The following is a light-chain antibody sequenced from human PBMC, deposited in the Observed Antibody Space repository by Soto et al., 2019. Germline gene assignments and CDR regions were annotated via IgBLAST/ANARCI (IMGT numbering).Light chain of an antibody. CDR2: GAS. CDR1: QSVSSSY. CDR3: QQYGRSRT. Sequence: EIVLTQSPGTLSLSPGERATLSCRASQSVSSSYLAWYQQKPGQAPRLLIYGASSRATGIPDRFRGSGSGTDFTLTISRLEPEDFAVYYCQQYGRSRTFGQGTKVEIK. V-gene: IGKV3-20*01. J-gene: IGKJ1*01.